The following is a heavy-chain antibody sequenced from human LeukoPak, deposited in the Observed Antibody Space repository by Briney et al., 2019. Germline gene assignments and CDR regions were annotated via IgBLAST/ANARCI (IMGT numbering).Heavy chain of an antibody. Sequence: SETLSLTCTVSGGSISSYYWSWIRQPPGGGLEWIAYSGSTNYNPSLKSRVIISVDTSKNQFSLKLSSVTAADTAVYYCAREDLSYYYMDVWGKGTTVTVSS. J-gene: IGHJ6*03. CDR2: SGST. D-gene: IGHD3-3*01. CDR1: GGSISSYY. CDR3: AREDLSYYYMDV. V-gene: IGHV4-59*12.